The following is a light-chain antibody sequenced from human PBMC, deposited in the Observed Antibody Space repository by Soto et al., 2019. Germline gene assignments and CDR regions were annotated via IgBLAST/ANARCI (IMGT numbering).Light chain of an antibody. CDR1: QSLYTN. Sequence: EIVLTQSPATQCVSPGDTATLSCRASQSLYTNLAWYQQKPGRAPRVLIYAASTRATGIPGRFTGIGSGTEFTLTISSLQSEDFAVYYCQQYHQWPITFGQGTRLEI. CDR3: QQYHQWPIT. J-gene: IGKJ5*01. CDR2: AAS. V-gene: IGKV3-15*01.